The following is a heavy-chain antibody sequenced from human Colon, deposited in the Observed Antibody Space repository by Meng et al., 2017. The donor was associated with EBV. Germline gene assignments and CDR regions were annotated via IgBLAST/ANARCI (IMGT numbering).Heavy chain of an antibody. J-gene: IGHJ4*02. CDR3: ARVVTALWGYYFDY. D-gene: IGHD2-21*02. CDR1: GGSISSSNW. CDR2: IYHSGST. V-gene: IGHV4-4*02. Sequence: QGQLREPGPGLVKPSGTLSLTCAVPGGSISSSNWWSWVRQPPGKGLEWIGEIYHSGSTNYNPSLKSRVTISVDKSKNQFSLKLSSVTAADTAVYYCARVVTALWGYYFDYWGQGTLVTVSS.